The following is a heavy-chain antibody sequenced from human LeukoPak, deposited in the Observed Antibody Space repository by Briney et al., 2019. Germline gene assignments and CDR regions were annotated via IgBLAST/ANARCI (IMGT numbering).Heavy chain of an antibody. CDR3: ARRVGYWSSTSCYTSGDYNWFDP. V-gene: IGHV5-51*01. J-gene: IGHJ5*02. D-gene: IGHD2-2*02. Sequence: GEPLNISCQSSGYSFTSYWIGWVRPTHGRGLEWMGITYPGDSATRYSPSSQGQDTISADKSLSTAYLQWSSLKASDTAMYYCARRVGYWSSTSCYTSGDYNWFDPWGQGTLVTVSS. CDR2: TYPGDSAT. CDR1: GYSFTSYW.